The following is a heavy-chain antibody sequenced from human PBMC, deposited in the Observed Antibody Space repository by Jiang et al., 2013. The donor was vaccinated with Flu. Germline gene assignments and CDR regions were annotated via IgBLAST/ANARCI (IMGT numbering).Heavy chain of an antibody. CDR1: SSYW. D-gene: IGHD1-26*01. CDR3: VRDPPGNSFDQ. V-gene: IGHV3-74*01. J-gene: IGHJ4*02. CDR2: ISSDGSST. Sequence: SSYWMHWVRQAPGKGLVWISHISSDGSSTDYADSVKGRFTISRDNAKNTLYLQMNSLRAEDTAVYYCVRDPPGNSFDQWGQGTLVTVSS.